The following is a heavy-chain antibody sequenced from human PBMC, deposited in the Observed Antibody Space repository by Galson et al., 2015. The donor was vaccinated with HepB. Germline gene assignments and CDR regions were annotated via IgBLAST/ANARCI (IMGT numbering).Heavy chain of an antibody. Sequence: SLRLSCAASGFIFSDYYMTWIRQAPGKGLEWVSYISTSSSYTKYADSVKGRFTISRDDAKNSLYLQMNYLRADDTAVYYCASDINWGQGTLVTVSS. CDR2: ISTSSSYT. V-gene: IGHV3-11*06. CDR1: GFIFSDYY. CDR3: ASDIN. J-gene: IGHJ4*02.